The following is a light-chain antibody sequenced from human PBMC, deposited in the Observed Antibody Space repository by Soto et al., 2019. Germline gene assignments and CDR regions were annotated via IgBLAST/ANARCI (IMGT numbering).Light chain of an antibody. Sequence: DIQMTQSPSTLSASAGDRVTISCRASQNIDKWLAWYQQKAGKTPDLLIYDVSTLESGVPSRFSGGASGTEFTLTISSMQHDDYATYACQQYHTYPYTFGQGPKLEI. CDR3: QQYHTYPYT. CDR2: DVS. V-gene: IGKV1-5*01. CDR1: QNIDKW. J-gene: IGKJ2*01.